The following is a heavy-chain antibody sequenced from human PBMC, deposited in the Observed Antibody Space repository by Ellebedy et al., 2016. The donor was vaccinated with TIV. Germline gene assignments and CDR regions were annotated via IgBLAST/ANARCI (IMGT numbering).Heavy chain of an antibody. Sequence: PGGSLRLPCAAPGLPFEEYAMVWVRQAPGKGLEWVSLICGAGDRTLYGVSVGGRFTISRDNSKNSLFLQMNNLRSEDSAFYYCAKSSHATGYTSVWDSDPWGQGTLVTVSS. CDR2: ICGAGDRT. CDR3: AKSSHATGYTSVWDSDP. CDR1: GLPFEEYA. V-gene: IGHV3-43*02. J-gene: IGHJ5*02. D-gene: IGHD1-1*01.